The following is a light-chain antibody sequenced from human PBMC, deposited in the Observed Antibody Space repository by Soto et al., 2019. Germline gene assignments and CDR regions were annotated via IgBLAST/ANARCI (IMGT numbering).Light chain of an antibody. CDR3: QQRSHWWT. V-gene: IGKV3-11*01. J-gene: IGKJ1*01. Sequence: EIVLTQSPATLSLSPGERATLSCRASQSVSSYLAWYQQKPGQAPRLLIYDASNSATGIPARFSGSGSGTDFTLTISSLEPEDFAVYYFQQRSHWWTFGQGTKVEIK. CDR2: DAS. CDR1: QSVSSY.